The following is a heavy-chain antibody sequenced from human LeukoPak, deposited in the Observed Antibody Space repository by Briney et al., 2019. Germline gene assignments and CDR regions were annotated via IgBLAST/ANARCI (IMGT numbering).Heavy chain of an antibody. D-gene: IGHD6-13*01. V-gene: IGHV3-15*01. CDR3: TGVSRSSWYDY. CDR2: IKSKTDGGTP. Sequence: PGGSLRLSCAASGFTFGNAWMSWVRQAPGKGLEWVGRIKSKTDGGTPDYAAPVKGRFTISRDDSKNTLYLQMNSLKTEDTAVYYCTGVSRSSWYDYWGQGTLVTVSS. CDR1: GFTFGNAW. J-gene: IGHJ4*02.